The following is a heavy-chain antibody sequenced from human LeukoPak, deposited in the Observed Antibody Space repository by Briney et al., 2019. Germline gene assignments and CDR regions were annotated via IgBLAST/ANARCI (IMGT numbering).Heavy chain of an antibody. CDR1: GGSISSSSYY. CDR2: IYYSGST. J-gene: IGHJ4*02. CDR3: ARLSPPKCYDY. V-gene: IGHV4-39*07. Sequence: SSETLSLTCTVSGGSISSSSYYWGWIRQPPGKGLEWIGSIYYSGSTYYNPSLKSRVTISVDTSKNQFSLKLSSVTAADTAVYYCARLSPPKCYDYWGQGTLVTVSS. D-gene: IGHD3-10*02.